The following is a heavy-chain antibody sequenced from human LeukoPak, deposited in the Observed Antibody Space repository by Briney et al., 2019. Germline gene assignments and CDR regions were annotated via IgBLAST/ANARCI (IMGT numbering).Heavy chain of an antibody. J-gene: IGHJ6*02. D-gene: IGHD6-6*01. CDR2: INPNSGGI. V-gene: IGHV1-2*02. CDR1: GYTFTGYY. CDR3: ARDLFLEYSSPYYYYYYGMDV. Sequence: ASVKVSCKASGYTFTGYYMHWVRQAPGQGLEWMGWINPNSGGINYAQKFQGRVTMTRDTSISTAYMELSRLRSDDTAVYYCARDLFLEYSSPYYYYYYGMDVWGQGTTVTVSS.